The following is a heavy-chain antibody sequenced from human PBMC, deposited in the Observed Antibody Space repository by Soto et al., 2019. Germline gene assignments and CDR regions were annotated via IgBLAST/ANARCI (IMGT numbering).Heavy chain of an antibody. V-gene: IGHV1-69*13. Sequence: SVKVSCKASGGTFSSYAISWVRQAPGQGLEWMGGIIPIFGTANYAQKFQGRVTITADESTSTAYMELSSLRSEDTAVYYCARSDYGDYVEYYYYGMDVWGQGTTDTVS. CDR2: IIPIFGTA. CDR1: GGTFSSYA. CDR3: ARSDYGDYVEYYYYGMDV. J-gene: IGHJ6*02. D-gene: IGHD4-17*01.